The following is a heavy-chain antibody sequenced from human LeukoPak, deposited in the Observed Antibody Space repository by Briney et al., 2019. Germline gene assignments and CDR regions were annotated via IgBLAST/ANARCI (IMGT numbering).Heavy chain of an antibody. J-gene: IGHJ6*03. CDR2: IRSKANSYAT. D-gene: IGHD6-13*01. CDR1: GFTFSGSA. V-gene: IGHV3-73*01. CDR3: TRHESPGSDSSSWDPYYYYMDV. Sequence: GGSLRLSCAASGFTFSGSAMHWVRQASGKGLEWVGRIRSKANSYATAYAASVKGRFTISRDDSKNTAYLQMNSLKTEDTAVYYCTRHESPGSDSSSWDPYYYYMDVWGKGTTVTVSS.